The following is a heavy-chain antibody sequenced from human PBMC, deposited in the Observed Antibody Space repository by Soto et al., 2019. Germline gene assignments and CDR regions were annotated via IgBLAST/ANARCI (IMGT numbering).Heavy chain of an antibody. D-gene: IGHD6-19*01. Sequence: EVQLLESGGGLVQPGGSLRLSCVGSGFTFSSYAMSWVRQAPGKGLEWVSAISGSGDSTYYADSVKGRFTISRDNSKNPQSLLMTSQRAEDTAVYYCAKGLHSNSRCWYNYYNGMDVWGQGTTVTVSS. CDR2: ISGSGDST. CDR3: AKGLHSNSRCWYNYYNGMDV. CDR1: GFTFSSYA. J-gene: IGHJ6*02. V-gene: IGHV3-23*01.